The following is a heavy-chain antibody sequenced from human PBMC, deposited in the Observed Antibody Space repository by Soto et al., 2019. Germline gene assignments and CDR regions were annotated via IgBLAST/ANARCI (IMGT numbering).Heavy chain of an antibody. J-gene: IGHJ5*02. CDR3: AHRPRPYYDFWSGYYMGGWFDP. CDR2: IYWDDDK. CDR1: GFSLSTSGVG. D-gene: IGHD3-3*01. V-gene: IGHV2-5*02. Sequence: QITLKESGPTLVKPTQTLTLTCTFSGFSLSTSGVGVGWIRQPPGKALEWLALIYWDDDKRYSPSLKSRLTITKDTSKNQVVLTMTNMDPVDTATYYCAHRPRPYYDFWSGYYMGGWFDPWGQGTLVTVSS.